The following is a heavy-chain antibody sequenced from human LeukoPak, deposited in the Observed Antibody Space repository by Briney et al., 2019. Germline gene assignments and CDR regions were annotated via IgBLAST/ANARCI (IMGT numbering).Heavy chain of an antibody. D-gene: IGHD6-13*01. CDR2: MNPNSGNT. Sequence: ASVKVSCEASGYTFTSYDINWVRQATGQGLEWMGWMNPNSGNTGYAQKFQGRVTITRNTSISTAYMELSSLRSEDTAVYYCARDGIAAAGTFGYYYYYMDVWGKGTTVTVSS. CDR1: GYTFTSYD. CDR3: ARDGIAAAGTFGYYYYYMDV. J-gene: IGHJ6*03. V-gene: IGHV1-8*03.